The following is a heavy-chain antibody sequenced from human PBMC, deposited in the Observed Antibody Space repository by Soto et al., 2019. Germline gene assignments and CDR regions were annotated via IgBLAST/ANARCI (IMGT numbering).Heavy chain of an antibody. V-gene: IGHV3-53*01. J-gene: IGHJ4*02. CDR1: GFSVTANY. CDR3: HGYGY. CDR2: IYSGGST. D-gene: IGHD5-12*01. Sequence: EVQVVESGGGLIQPGGSLRLSCEVSGFSVTANYMIWVRQAPGKGLEGVTVIYSGGSTYYIDSVKGRFSISRDISKNMLYLQMNSLRAEDTAVYYCHGYGYWGQVTLVTVSS.